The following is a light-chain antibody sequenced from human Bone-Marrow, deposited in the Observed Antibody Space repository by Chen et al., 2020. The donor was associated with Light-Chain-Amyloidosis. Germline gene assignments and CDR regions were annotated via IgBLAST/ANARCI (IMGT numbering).Light chain of an antibody. CDR2: EVT. V-gene: IGLV2-14*01. CDR1: SSDVGGDNH. J-gene: IGLJ1*01. CDR3: SSYTITYTLV. Sequence: QSARTQPASVSGSPGQSVTSTCTGTSSDVGGDNHVSWYQQHPDNAPKLMIDEVTPRPSWVPDRFSGSKSDNTVSLTIAGLQTEDEADYFCSSYTITYTLVFGSGTRVTVL.